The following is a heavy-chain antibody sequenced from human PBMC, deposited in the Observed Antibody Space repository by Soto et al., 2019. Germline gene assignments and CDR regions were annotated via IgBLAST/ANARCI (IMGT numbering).Heavy chain of an antibody. CDR1: GFTFSSSA. J-gene: IGHJ4*01. D-gene: IGHD2-15*01. CDR2: ISAAGDVT. Sequence: EVQLLDSGGGLVQPGGSLRLSCAASGFTFSSSAMTWVRQAPGKGLEWVSRISAAGDVTDYVGSVQGRFTISRDNSKNPLYLQMESLRSEDTAVFYCAEDSGKRGSLGDYWGQGTLVTVSS. V-gene: IGHV3-23*01. CDR3: AEDSGKRGSLGDY.